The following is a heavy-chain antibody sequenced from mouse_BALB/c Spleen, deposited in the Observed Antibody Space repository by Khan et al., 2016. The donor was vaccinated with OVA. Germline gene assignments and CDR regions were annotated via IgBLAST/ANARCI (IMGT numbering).Heavy chain of an antibody. CDR3: AREDGSSLSYWYFDY. CDR2: INPSSGYT. CDR1: GYTFTSYT. Sequence: QVQLKQSGAELARPGASVKMSCKASGYTFTSYTMHWVKQRPGQGLEWIGYINPSSGYTNYNQKFKDKATLTADKSSSTAYMQLSSLTSEDSAVYYWAREDGSSLSYWYFDYWGAGTTVTVSS. D-gene: IGHD1-1*01. J-gene: IGHJ1*01. V-gene: IGHV1-4*01.